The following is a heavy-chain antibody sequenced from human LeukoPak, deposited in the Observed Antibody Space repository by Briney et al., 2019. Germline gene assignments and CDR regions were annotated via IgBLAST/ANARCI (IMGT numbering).Heavy chain of an antibody. D-gene: IGHD3-22*01. J-gene: IGHJ4*02. CDR3: ARDLAPTYYYDSRGSTTLY. V-gene: IGHV1-2*02. Sequence: ASVKVSCKASGYTFTGYYMHWVRQAPGQGLEWMGWINPNSGGTNYAQKFQGRVTMTRDTSISTAYMELSRLRSDDTAVYYCARDLAPTYYYDSRGSTTLYWGQGTLVTVSS. CDR2: INPNSGGT. CDR1: GYTFTGYY.